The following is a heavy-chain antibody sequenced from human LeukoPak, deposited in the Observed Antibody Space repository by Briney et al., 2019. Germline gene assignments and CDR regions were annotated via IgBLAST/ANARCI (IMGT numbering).Heavy chain of an antibody. J-gene: IGHJ4*02. V-gene: IGHV3-21*01. CDR2: ISSSSSYI. D-gene: IGHD1-26*01. CDR3: ARYGELLTLDY. CDR1: GFTFSSYG. Sequence: GGSLGLPCAASGFTFSSYGMHWVRQAPGKGLEWVSSISSSSSYIYYADSVKGRFTIPRDNAKNSLYLQMNSLRAEDTAVYYCARYGELLTLDYWGQGTLVTVSS.